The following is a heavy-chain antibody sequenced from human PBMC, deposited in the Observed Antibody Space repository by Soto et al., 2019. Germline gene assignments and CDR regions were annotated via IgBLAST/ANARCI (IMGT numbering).Heavy chain of an antibody. V-gene: IGHV1-8*01. CDR3: ARGMTTKYYYYYYYMDV. D-gene: IGHD4-4*01. Sequence: QVQLVQSGAEVKKPGASVKVSCKASGYTFTSYDINWVRQATGQGLEWMGWMNPNSGNTGYAQKFQGRVTMTRNTSISTAYMELSSLRSEDTAVYHCARGMTTKYYYYYYYMDVWGKGTTVTVSS. CDR2: MNPNSGNT. J-gene: IGHJ6*03. CDR1: GYTFTSYD.